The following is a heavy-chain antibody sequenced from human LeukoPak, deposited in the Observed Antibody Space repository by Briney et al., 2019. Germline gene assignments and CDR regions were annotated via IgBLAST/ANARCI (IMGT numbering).Heavy chain of an antibody. CDR2: VNLQGST. D-gene: IGHD3-22*01. Sequence: PSETLSLTCGVSGGSISNTNWWTWVRQPPGKGLEWIGEVNLQGSTNYNPSLKSRVAISVDKSENHISLKLTSVTAADTAVYYCARESRRWLLPNYYYYGMDVWGQGTTVTVSS. J-gene: IGHJ6*02. CDR1: GGSISNTNW. CDR3: ARESRRWLLPNYYYYGMDV. V-gene: IGHV4-4*02.